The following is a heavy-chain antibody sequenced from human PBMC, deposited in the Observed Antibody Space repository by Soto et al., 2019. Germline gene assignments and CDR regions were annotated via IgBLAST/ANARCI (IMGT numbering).Heavy chain of an antibody. CDR1: GFSLSTSGVG. CDR3: AHSPPPTVTTSAEYFQH. D-gene: IGHD4-17*01. Sequence: QITLKESGPTLVKPTQTLTLTCTFSGFSLSTSGVGVGWVRQPRGKALEWLALIYWDDDKRYSPSLKSRLTITKDTSKNQVVLIMTNMDPVDTATYYCAHSPPPTVTTSAEYFQHWGQGTLVTVSS. J-gene: IGHJ1*01. CDR2: IYWDDDK. V-gene: IGHV2-5*02.